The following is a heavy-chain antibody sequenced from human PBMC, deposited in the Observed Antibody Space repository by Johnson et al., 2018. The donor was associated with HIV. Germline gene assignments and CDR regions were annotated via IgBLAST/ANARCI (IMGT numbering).Heavy chain of an antibody. J-gene: IGHJ3*02. D-gene: IGHD3-22*01. CDR1: GFTFSSYG. CDR2: IQYDGTNK. V-gene: IGHV3-30*02. CDR3: ARDPSYDMAHTDGFDI. Sequence: QMLLVESGGGVVQPGGSLRLSCAASGFTFSSYGMHWVRQVPCNGLEWVTFIQYDGTNKYYADSVKGRFTISRDNSKNTLYLQMNSLRAEDTAVYYCARDPSYDMAHTDGFDIWGQGTMVTVSS.